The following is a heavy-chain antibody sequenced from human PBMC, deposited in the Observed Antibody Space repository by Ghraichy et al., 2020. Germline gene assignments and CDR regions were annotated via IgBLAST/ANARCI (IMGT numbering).Heavy chain of an antibody. D-gene: IGHD2-21*02. J-gene: IGHJ4*02. CDR2: ISGSGGST. Sequence: GESLNISCAASGFTFSSYAMSWVRQAPGKGLEWVSAISGSGGSTYYADSVKGRFTISRDNSKNTLYLQMNSLRAEDTAVYYCAKEGCGGDCYYFDYWGQGTLVTVSS. CDR3: AKEGCGGDCYYFDY. CDR1: GFTFSSYA. V-gene: IGHV3-23*01.